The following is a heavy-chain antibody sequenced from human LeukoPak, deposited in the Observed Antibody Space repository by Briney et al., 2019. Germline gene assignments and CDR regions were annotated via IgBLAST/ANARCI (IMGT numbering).Heavy chain of an antibody. Sequence: GGSLRLSCADSGFTFSTFAMHWVRLSPGKGLEWVSSITGSGPYMLYADSVKNRFTISRDNTKNFLYLEMKRLRAEDTAMYFCVRDVGAVRGEVYFDYWGQGTLVTVSS. CDR2: ITGSGPYM. CDR1: GFTFSTFA. V-gene: IGHV3-21*06. CDR3: VRDVGAVRGEVYFDY. D-gene: IGHD3-10*01. J-gene: IGHJ4*02.